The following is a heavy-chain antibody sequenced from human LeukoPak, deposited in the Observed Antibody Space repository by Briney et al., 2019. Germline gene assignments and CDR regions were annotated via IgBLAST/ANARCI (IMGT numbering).Heavy chain of an antibody. CDR2: INHSGST. CDR3: ARGRWFDP. J-gene: IGHJ5*02. CDR1: GGSFSGYY. V-gene: IGHV4-34*01. Sequence: SETLSLTCAVYGGSFSGYYWSWIRQPPGKGLEWIGEINHSGSTNYNPSLKSRVTISVDTSKNQFSLKLSSVTAADTAVYYCARGRWFDPWGQGTLVTVSS.